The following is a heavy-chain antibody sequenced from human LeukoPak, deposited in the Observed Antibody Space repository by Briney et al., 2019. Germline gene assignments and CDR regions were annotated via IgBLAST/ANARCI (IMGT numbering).Heavy chain of an antibody. V-gene: IGHV3-64*01. CDR1: GFTFSSYA. CDR3: ARESGAIWFGADNWFDP. J-gene: IGHJ5*02. CDR2: ISSNGGNT. D-gene: IGHD3-10*01. Sequence: GGSLRLSCAASGFTFSSYAMHWVRQAPGKGLEYVSAISSNGGNTYYANSVKGRFTISRDNSKNTLYLQMGSLRAEDMAVYYCARESGAIWFGADNWFDPWGQGTLVTVSS.